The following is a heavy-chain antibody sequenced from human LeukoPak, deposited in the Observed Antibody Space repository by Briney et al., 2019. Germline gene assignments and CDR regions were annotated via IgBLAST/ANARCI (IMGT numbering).Heavy chain of an antibody. V-gene: IGHV4-59*01. CDR2: IYYSGST. CDR3: ARDGFWGHAFDI. CDR1: GGSNSSYY. J-gene: IGHJ3*02. Sequence: SETLSLTCTVSGGSNSSYYWSWIRQPPGKGLEWIGYIYYSGSTNYNPSLKSRVTISVDTSKNQFSLKLSSVTAADAAVYYCARDGFWGHAFDIWGQGTMVTVSS. D-gene: IGHD7-27*01.